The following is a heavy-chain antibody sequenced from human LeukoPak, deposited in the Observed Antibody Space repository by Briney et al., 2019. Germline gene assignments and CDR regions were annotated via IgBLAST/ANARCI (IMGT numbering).Heavy chain of an antibody. V-gene: IGHV4-34*01. CDR1: GGSFSGYY. Sequence: SETLSLTCAVYGGSFSGYYWSWIRQPPGKGLEWIGEINHSGSTNYNPSLKSRVTISVDTSKNQFSLKLSSVTAADTAVYYCASSPLVPAAYYFDYWGQGTLVTVPS. D-gene: IGHD2-2*01. CDR3: ASSPLVPAAYYFDY. J-gene: IGHJ4*02. CDR2: INHSGST.